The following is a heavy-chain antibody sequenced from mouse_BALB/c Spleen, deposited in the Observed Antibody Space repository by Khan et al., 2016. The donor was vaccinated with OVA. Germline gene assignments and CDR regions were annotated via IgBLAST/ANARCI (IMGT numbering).Heavy chain of an antibody. Sequence: EVQLQESGGGLMQPGGSLKLSCAASGFTFSRYGMSWVRQTPDKRLELVASINSNGGSTYYPDSVKGRFTISRDHAKNTLYLQMNSLKSEDTAMYYCARGPYDYGSKYAMDYWGQGTSVTVSS. CDR3: ARGPYDYGSKYAMDY. CDR2: INSNGGST. J-gene: IGHJ4*01. D-gene: IGHD1-1*01. V-gene: IGHV5-6-3*01. CDR1: GFTFSRYG.